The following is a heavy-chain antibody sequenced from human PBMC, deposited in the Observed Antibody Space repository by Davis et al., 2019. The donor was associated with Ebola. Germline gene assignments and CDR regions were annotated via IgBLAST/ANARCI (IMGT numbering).Heavy chain of an antibody. J-gene: IGHJ4*02. Sequence: ASVKVSCTSSGYTFTGYYMHWVRQAPGQGLEWMGWINPNSGGTNYAQKFQGRVTMTRDTSISTAYMELSRLRSDDTAIYYCARARRNPGGYWGQGTLVTVSS. D-gene: IGHD3-16*01. V-gene: IGHV1-2*02. CDR2: INPNSGGT. CDR3: ARARRNPGGY. CDR1: GYTFTGYY.